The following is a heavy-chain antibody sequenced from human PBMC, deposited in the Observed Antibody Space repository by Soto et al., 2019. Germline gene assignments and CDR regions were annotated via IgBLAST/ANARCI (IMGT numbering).Heavy chain of an antibody. J-gene: IGHJ4*02. CDR3: ARDQYSGYDTIFDY. D-gene: IGHD5-12*01. CDR1: GYTFTSYA. CDR2: ISAGNGNT. Sequence: ASVKVSFKASGYTFTSYAMHWVRQAPGQRLEWMGWISAGNGNTKYSQKFQGRVTITRDTSASTAYMELSSLRSEDTAVYYCARDQYSGYDTIFDYWGQGTLVTVSS. V-gene: IGHV1-3*01.